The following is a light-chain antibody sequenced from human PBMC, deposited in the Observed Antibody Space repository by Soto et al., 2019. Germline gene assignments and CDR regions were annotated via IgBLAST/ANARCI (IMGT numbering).Light chain of an antibody. Sequence: EIVLTQSPGTLSLSPGERATLSCRASQSVSSSFLAWYQQKPGQAPRLLIYGASSRATGIPDRFSGSGSGTDFTLTISILEPEDFAVYYCHQYGSSPYTFGQGTKLGIK. CDR3: HQYGSSPYT. V-gene: IGKV3-20*01. J-gene: IGKJ2*01. CDR1: QSVSSSF. CDR2: GAS.